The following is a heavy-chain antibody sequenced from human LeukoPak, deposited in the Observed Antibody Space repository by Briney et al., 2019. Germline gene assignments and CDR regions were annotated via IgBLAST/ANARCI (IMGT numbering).Heavy chain of an antibody. Sequence: GGSLRLSCAASGFTFSSYSMNWVRQAPGKGLEWVSSISISSSYIYYADSVKGRFTISRDKAKNSLYLQMNSLRAEDTAVYYCARDYGYYYDSSGYYYANFDYWGQGTLVTVSS. CDR1: GFTFSSYS. CDR2: ISISSSYI. CDR3: ARDYGYYYDSSGYYYANFDY. D-gene: IGHD3-22*01. J-gene: IGHJ4*02. V-gene: IGHV3-21*01.